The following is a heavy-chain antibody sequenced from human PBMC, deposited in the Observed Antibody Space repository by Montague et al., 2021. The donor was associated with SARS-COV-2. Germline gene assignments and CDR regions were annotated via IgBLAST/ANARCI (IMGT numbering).Heavy chain of an antibody. Sequence: SETLSLTCTVSGGSISSYYWSWIRQPPGKGLEWIGYINYSGSTNYNPSLKSRVTISVDTSKNQFSLKLSSVTAADTAVYYCARGIYTIPFIPSHYYMDVWGKGTTVTVSS. V-gene: IGHV4-59*01. J-gene: IGHJ6*03. D-gene: IGHD3-16*01. CDR3: ARGIYTIPFIPSHYYMDV. CDR1: GGSISSYY. CDR2: INYSGST.